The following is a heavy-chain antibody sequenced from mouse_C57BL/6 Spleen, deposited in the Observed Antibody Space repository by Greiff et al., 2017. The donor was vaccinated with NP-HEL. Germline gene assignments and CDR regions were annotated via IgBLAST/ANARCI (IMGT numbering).Heavy chain of an antibody. CDR3: ARGGNHLAY. CDR2: IYPSDSET. Sequence: QVQLQQPGAEPVRPGSSVKLSCKASGYTFTSYWMDWVKQRPGQGLEWIGNIYPSDSETHYNQKFKDKATLTVDKSSSTAYMQLSSLTSEDSAVYYCARGGNHLAYWGQGTLVTVSA. D-gene: IGHD2-1*01. CDR1: GYTFTSYW. J-gene: IGHJ3*01. V-gene: IGHV1-61*01.